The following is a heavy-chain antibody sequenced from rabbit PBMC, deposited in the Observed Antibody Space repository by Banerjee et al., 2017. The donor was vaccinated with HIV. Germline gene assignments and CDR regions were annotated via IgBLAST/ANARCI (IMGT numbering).Heavy chain of an antibody. CDR1: GFTISSSYY. CDR3: ARDPVLAGTL. D-gene: IGHD4-1*01. V-gene: IGHV1S40*01. Sequence: QSLEESGGGLVQPEGPLALTCKASGFTISSSYYMCWVRQAPGKGLEWIGCIGTGSGSTYYASWAKGRFTISKTSSTTVTLQMTSLTAADTATYFCARDPVLAGTLWGQGTLVTVS. J-gene: IGHJ4*01. CDR2: IGTGSGST.